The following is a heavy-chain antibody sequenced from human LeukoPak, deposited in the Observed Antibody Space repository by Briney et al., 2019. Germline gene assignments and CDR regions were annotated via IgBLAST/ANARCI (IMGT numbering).Heavy chain of an antibody. V-gene: IGHV3-7*05. D-gene: IGHD3-22*01. CDR2: IKQDGSEQ. J-gene: IGHJ4*02. CDR1: GFTFSSHW. CDR3: ARALRDDGSAYRALDC. Sequence: GGSLTLSCAASGFTFSSHWLNGVRQAPGKGLEWVAHIKQDGSEQNYVDSVKGRFTISRDNGKNSLYLQMNSLRAEDTAMYFCARALRDDGSAYRALDCWGQGTLVTVSS.